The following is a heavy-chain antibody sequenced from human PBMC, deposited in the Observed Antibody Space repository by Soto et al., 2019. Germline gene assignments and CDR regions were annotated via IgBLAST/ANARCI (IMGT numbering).Heavy chain of an antibody. CDR2: ITRSSSPI. Sequence: EVQLVESGGGLVQRGGSLRLSCAASGFTFSSYSMNWVRQAPGKGLEWVSYITRSSSPIYYADSVKGRFTTSRDNARNSLYLQINSLRDEDTAVYYCVRLYTRGWYFDYWGQGTLVTVSS. D-gene: IGHD6-19*01. V-gene: IGHV3-48*02. J-gene: IGHJ4*02. CDR3: VRLYTRGWYFDY. CDR1: GFTFSSYS.